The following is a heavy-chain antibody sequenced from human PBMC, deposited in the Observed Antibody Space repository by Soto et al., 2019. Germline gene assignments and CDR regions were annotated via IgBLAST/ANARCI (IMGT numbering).Heavy chain of an antibody. V-gene: IGHV3-30*18. CDR2: ISTDENNE. CDR1: EFILCGKS. D-gene: IGHD4-17*01. J-gene: IGHJ4*02. CDR3: AKDRWPYGFVDPASRTTGHTCLPPRPGY. Sequence: LEFILCGKSIDLVGRRTSKKMKWVAIISTDENNEHYVDSVKCRFTISRDNSKNTLFLQMNSLRVEDTAVYFCAKDRWPYGFVDPASRTTGHTCLPPRPGYWGQGSLVTV.